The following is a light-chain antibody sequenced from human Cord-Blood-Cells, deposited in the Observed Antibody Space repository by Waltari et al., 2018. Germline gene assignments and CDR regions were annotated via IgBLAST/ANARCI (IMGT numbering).Light chain of an antibody. J-gene: IGLJ3*02. CDR3: CSYAGSYAGV. Sequence: QSALTQPRSVSGSPGPSVTISCSGTRSDVGGYNYVSWYQQHQGKAPKPRIYEVSKRPSGVPDRFSGAKSGNTAALAISGREAEDEADYYCCSYAGSYAGVFGGGTKLTVL. CDR1: RSDVGGYNY. V-gene: IGLV2-11*01. CDR2: EVS.